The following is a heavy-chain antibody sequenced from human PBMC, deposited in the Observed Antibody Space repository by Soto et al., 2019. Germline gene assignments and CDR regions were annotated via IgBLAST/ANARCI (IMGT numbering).Heavy chain of an antibody. CDR2: IIPIFGKA. D-gene: IGHD6-13*01. CDR1: GGTFSSYA. V-gene: IGHV1-69*01. CDR3: ARASAIAAAGDYYYDMDV. J-gene: IGHJ6*02. Sequence: QVQLVQSGAEVKKPGSSVKVSCKASGGTFSSYAISWVRQAPGQGLEWMGGIIPIFGKANYAQKFQGRVTITADEPTSTAYMELSSLRSEDTAVYYCARASAIAAAGDYYYDMDVWGQGTTVTVSS.